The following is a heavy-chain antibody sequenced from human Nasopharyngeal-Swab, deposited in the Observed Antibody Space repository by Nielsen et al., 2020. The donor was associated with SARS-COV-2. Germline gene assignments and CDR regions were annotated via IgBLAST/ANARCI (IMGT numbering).Heavy chain of an antibody. V-gene: IGHV4-34*01. J-gene: IGHJ6*02. CDR3: ARAGRVGDAYTGQDV. CDR1: GGSFTTYY. D-gene: IGHD5-24*01. CDR2: INHAGST. Sequence: SETLSLTCAAYGGSFTTYYWNWIRQSPGKGLEWIAEINHAGSTNYSPSLKSRVTMSVDTSTNQVSLKLNSLTATDTAVYYCARAGRVGDAYTGQDVWGQGTTVTVSS.